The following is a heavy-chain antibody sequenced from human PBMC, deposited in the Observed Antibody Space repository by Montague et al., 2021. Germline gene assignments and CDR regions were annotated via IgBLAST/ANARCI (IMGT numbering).Heavy chain of an antibody. J-gene: IGHJ6*03. D-gene: IGHD3-22*01. CDR2: VNQSGSI. V-gene: IGHV4-34*01. Sequence: SETLSLTCAVSGGSISSFCWNWVRLRPGAGMGWMGEVNQSGSINTNPSLKSRVTISVDTSKNQFSLKLTSVTAAATAVYYCARGQQGGKMVLVVIGFYYYMDVWGKGTTVTVSS. CDR1: GGSISSFC. CDR3: ARGQQGGKMVLVVIGFYYYMDV.